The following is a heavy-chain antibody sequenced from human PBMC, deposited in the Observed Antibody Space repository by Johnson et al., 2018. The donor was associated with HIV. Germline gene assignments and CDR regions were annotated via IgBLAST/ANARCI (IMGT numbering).Heavy chain of an antibody. Sequence: QVQLVESGGGLVKPRGSLRLSCAASGFIFRDYYMSWIRQAPGKGLEWVSYISSSGSSIYYADSVKGRFTISRDNAKNSLDLQMNSLRAEDTAVYYCAKAMSVSSWEHRGAFDIWGQGTMVTVSS. CDR1: GFIFRDYY. CDR2: ISSSGSSI. CDR3: AKAMSVSSWEHRGAFDI. V-gene: IGHV3-11*04. D-gene: IGHD6-13*01. J-gene: IGHJ3*02.